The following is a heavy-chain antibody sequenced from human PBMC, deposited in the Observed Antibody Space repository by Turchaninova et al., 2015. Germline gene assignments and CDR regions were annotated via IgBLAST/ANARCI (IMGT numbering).Heavy chain of an antibody. D-gene: IGHD3-10*01. CDR1: GFSLSPSGVG. J-gene: IGHJ6*02. CDR2: IYWDDEK. Sequence: QITLKESGPALVKPTQTITLTCTFSGFSLSPSGVGVGWTRQPPGKALEWLALIYWDDEKLYSSSLKSRLTLTKDTSKNQVVLTSTNMVPVDTGTYYCAHWLRTYGWDVWGQGTTVTVSS. CDR3: AHWLRTYGWDV. V-gene: IGHV2-5*02.